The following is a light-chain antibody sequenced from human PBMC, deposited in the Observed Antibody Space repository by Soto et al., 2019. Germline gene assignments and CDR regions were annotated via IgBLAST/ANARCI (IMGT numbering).Light chain of an antibody. CDR3: CSYAGRSNVV. CDR2: EVN. V-gene: IGLV2-23*02. CDR1: SGDVGTYSL. J-gene: IGLJ2*01. Sequence: QSALTQPASVSGSPGQSITISCTGTSGDVGTYSLVSWYQQHPGRAPKLIIFEVNKRPSGVSNRLSGSKSGNTASLAISGLQADDEADYHCCSYAGRSNVVCGGGTKLTVL.